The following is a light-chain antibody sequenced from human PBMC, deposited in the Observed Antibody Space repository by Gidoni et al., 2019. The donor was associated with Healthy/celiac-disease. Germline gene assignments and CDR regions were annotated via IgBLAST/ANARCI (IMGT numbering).Light chain of an antibody. V-gene: IGLV2-8*01. Sequence: QSALTQPPSASGSPGQSVTISCTGTSSDVGGYNYVSWYQQHLGKAPKLMIYEVSKRPSGVPDRFSGSKSGNTASLTVSGLQAEDEADYYCSSYAGSNNFEVVFGGGTKLTVL. CDR2: EVS. CDR3: SSYAGSNNFEVV. J-gene: IGLJ2*01. CDR1: SSDVGGYNY.